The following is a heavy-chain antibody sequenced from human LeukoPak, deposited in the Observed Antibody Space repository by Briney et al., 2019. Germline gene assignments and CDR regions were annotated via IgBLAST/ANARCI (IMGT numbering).Heavy chain of an antibody. Sequence: SVKVSCKASGFTFTSHSAVQWVRQARGQRLEWIGWIVVDSDNTNYAENFQERVTITRDMSASTSYMELSSLRSEDTAVYFCAAPYTSSWFDLWGQGTLVTVSS. V-gene: IGHV1-58*01. D-gene: IGHD6-13*01. CDR2: IVVDSDNT. J-gene: IGHJ5*02. CDR1: GFTFTSHSA. CDR3: AAPYTSSWFDL.